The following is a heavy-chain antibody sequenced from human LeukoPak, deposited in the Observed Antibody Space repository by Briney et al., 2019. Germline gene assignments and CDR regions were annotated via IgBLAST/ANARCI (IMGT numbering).Heavy chain of an antibody. V-gene: IGHV4-34*01. CDR1: GGSFSGYY. J-gene: IGHJ6*02. D-gene: IGHD3-3*01. Sequence: SETLSLTCAVYGGSFSGYYWSWIRQPPGKGLEWIGEINHSGSTNYNPSLKSRVTISVDTSKNQFSLKLSSVTAADTAVYYCARGGGRACYDFWSASCDYYGMDVWGQGTTVTVSS. CDR2: INHSGST. CDR3: ARGGGRACYDFWSASCDYYGMDV.